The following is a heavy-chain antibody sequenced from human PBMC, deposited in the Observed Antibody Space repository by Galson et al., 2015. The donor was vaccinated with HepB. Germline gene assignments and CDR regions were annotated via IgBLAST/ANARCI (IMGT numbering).Heavy chain of an antibody. V-gene: IGHV3-23*01. CDR2: ISGSGAHT. Sequence: SLRLACAASECTFNDYAMSWVRQAPGEGLEWVSAISGSGAHTYYAASVNGRCPISKDSSKNTLYLHVYCLSAEDTAVYYCARTKSDGKYDSSGALSHFDFWGRGTLVTVSS. D-gene: IGHD2-15*01. CDR1: ECTFNDYA. J-gene: IGHJ4*02. CDR3: ARTKSDGKYDSSGALSHFDF.